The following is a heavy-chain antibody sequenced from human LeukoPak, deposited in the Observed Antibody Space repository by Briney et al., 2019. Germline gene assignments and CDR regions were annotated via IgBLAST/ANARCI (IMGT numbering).Heavy chain of an antibody. CDR3: ARLWSGYRPPDY. Sequence: PSETLSLTCTVSGGSVSSGSYYWSWIRQPPRKGLEWIGYIYYSGSTNYNPSLKSRVTISVDSSKKQWSLRLGSVTAADTAVYYCARLWSGYRPPDYWGQGTLVTVSS. V-gene: IGHV4-61*01. J-gene: IGHJ4*02. CDR1: GGSVSSGSYY. CDR2: IYYSGST. D-gene: IGHD3-3*01.